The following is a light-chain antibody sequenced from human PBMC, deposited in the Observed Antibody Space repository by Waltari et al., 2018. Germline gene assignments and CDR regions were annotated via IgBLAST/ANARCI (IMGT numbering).Light chain of an antibody. CDR2: DNY. Sequence: QSVLTQPPSSSAAPGQTVTISCSGSSPTIGNNNVSCYRQLPGTVPKLLITDNYKRPSGIPDRFSASKSGTSATLGITGLQTGDEADYYCATWDSSLRAVVFGGGTKLTVL. CDR3: ATWDSSLRAVV. J-gene: IGLJ2*01. V-gene: IGLV1-51*01. CDR1: SPTIGNNN.